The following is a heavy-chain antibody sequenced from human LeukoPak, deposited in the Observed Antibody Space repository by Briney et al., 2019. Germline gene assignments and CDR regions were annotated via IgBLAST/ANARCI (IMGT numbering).Heavy chain of an antibody. CDR1: GGSFSGYY. V-gene: IGHV4-34*01. D-gene: IGHD3-16*01. CDR3: ARSYVDAFDI. Sequence: SETPSLTCAVYGGSFSGYYWSWIRQPPGKGLEWIGEINHSGSTNYNPSLKSRVTISVDTSKNQFSLKLSSVTAADTAVYYCARSYVDAFDIWGQGTMVTVSS. CDR2: INHSGST. J-gene: IGHJ3*02.